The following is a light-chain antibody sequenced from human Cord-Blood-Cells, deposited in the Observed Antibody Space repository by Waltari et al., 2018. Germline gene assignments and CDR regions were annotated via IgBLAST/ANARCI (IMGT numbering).Light chain of an antibody. CDR3: QQSYSTPRT. CDR2: AAS. J-gene: IGKJ1*01. Sequence: DIQLIQSPSSLSASVGDRVTITCRTRQSIRSYLHCYQQKPGKAPKLLIYAASSLQSGVPSRFSGSGSGTDFTLTSSSLQPEGFATYYCQQSYSTPRTFGQGTKVEIK. CDR1: QSIRSY. V-gene: IGKV1-39*01.